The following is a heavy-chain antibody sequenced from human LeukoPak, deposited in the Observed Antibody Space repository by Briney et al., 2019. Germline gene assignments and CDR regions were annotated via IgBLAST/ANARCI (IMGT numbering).Heavy chain of an antibody. Sequence: GASDTVSYKRSVYPFGNYVITWVRQAPAQGRAWVEWISASNGHTQYEQNVQGRVTITTETSKTTAYLELRNLTSDDTAVYFCASGAYYPFDFWGQGTLVTVSS. CDR1: VYPFGNYV. CDR2: ISASNGHT. CDR3: ASGAYYPFDF. D-gene: IGHD1-26*01. V-gene: IGHV1-18*01. J-gene: IGHJ4*02.